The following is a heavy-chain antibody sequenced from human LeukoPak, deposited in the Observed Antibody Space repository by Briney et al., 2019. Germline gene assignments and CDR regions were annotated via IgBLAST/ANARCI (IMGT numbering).Heavy chain of an antibody. CDR2: IYYSGST. Sequence: SETLSLTSTVSGGSISSHYWSWIRQPPGKGPEWIGYIYYSGSTNYNPSLKSRVTISVDTSKNQFSLKLSSVTAADTAVYYCARDMRYGGNSKNDAFDIWGQGTMVTVSS. CDR3: ARDMRYGGNSKNDAFDI. D-gene: IGHD4-23*01. CDR1: GGSISSHY. J-gene: IGHJ3*02. V-gene: IGHV4-59*11.